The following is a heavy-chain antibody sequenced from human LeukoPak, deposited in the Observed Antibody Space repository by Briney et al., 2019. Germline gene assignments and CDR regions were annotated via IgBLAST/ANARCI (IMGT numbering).Heavy chain of an antibody. CDR2: ISAYNGNT. Sequence: ASVKVSCKASGYTFTSYGISWVRQAPGQGLEWMGWISAYNGNTNYAQKLQGRVTMTTDTSTSTAYMEPRSLRSDDTAVYYCATNCGGDCYSDAFDIWGQGTMVTVSS. J-gene: IGHJ3*02. CDR3: ATNCGGDCYSDAFDI. D-gene: IGHD2-21*02. CDR1: GYTFTSYG. V-gene: IGHV1-18*01.